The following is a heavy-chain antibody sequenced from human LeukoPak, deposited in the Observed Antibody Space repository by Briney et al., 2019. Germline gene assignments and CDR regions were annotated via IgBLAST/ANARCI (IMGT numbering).Heavy chain of an antibody. CDR2: IYYSGST. CDR1: GGSFSGYY. J-gene: IGHJ4*02. CDR3: ARSFYGDYTLDY. V-gene: IGHV4-59*01. D-gene: IGHD4-17*01. Sequence: SETLSLTCAVYGGSFSGYYWSWIRQPPGKGLEWIGYIYYSGSTNYNPSLKSRVTISVDTSKNQFSLKLSSVTAADTAVYYCARSFYGDYTLDYWGQGTLVTVSS.